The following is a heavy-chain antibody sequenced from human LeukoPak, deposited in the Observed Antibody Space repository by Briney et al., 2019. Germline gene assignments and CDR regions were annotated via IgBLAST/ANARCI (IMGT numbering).Heavy chain of an antibody. CDR1: GGSISSYY. Sequence: SETLSLTCTVSGGSISSYYWSWIRQSAGKGLEWIGCIITSGSTDYHPSHKRRDTPSVDTSTNQFSLKLSSVTAAGTAVYYCARAACYGDRAWDFHYWGQRTRLTLSS. CDR2: IITSGST. J-gene: IGHJ4*02. D-gene: IGHD4-17*01. CDR3: ARAACYGDRAWDFHY. V-gene: IGHV4-4*07.